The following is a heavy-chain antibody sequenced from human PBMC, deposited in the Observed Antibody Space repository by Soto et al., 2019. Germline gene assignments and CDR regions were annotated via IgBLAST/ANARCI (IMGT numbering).Heavy chain of an antibody. CDR2: ISYDDGVNK. D-gene: IGHD6-19*01. J-gene: IGHJ4*02. CDR1: GFTFSSYT. CDR3: ARSIAVAGTPEFDY. V-gene: IGHV3-30-3*01. Sequence: QVQLVESGGGVVQPGRSLRLSCAASGFTFSSYTMHWVRQAPGKGREWVAVISYDDGVNKYYADSVKGRFTISRDNSKNTLYLQMNSPRAEDTDVYYCARSIAVAGTPEFDYWGQGALVTVSS.